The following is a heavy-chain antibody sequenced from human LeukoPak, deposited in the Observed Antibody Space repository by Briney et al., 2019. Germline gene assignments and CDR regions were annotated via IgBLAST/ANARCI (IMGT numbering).Heavy chain of an antibody. Sequence: SETLSLTCTVSGGSISSSSYYWGWIRQPPGKGLEWIGEINHSGSTNYNPSLKSRVTISVDTSKNQFSLKLSSVTAADTAVYYCARQITTPHYYYYYGMDVWGQGTTVTVSS. J-gene: IGHJ6*02. CDR1: GGSISSSSYY. D-gene: IGHD3-16*01. CDR3: ARQITTPHYYYYYGMDV. CDR2: INHSGST. V-gene: IGHV4-39*01.